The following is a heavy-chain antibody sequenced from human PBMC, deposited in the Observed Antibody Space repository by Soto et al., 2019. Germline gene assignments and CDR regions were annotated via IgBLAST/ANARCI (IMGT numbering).Heavy chain of an antibody. CDR2: ISGSGGST. Sequence: PVGSLRLSCAASGFTFSSYAMSWVRQAPGKGLEWVSAISGSGGSTYYADSVKGRFTISRDNSKNTLYLQMNSLRAEDTAVYYCAKDIPDPDIVVVPAAIDDAFDIWGQGTMVTVSS. CDR1: GFTFSSYA. J-gene: IGHJ3*02. V-gene: IGHV3-23*01. CDR3: AKDIPDPDIVVVPAAIDDAFDI. D-gene: IGHD2-2*01.